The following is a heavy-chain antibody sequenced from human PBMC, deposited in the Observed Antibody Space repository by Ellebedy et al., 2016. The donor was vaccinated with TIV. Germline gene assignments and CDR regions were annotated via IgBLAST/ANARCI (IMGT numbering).Heavy chain of an antibody. V-gene: IGHV3-21*01. J-gene: IGHJ3*01. CDR1: GFSFSGHW. CDR3: VRGYTSWHDAFDL. D-gene: IGHD2-2*01. CDR2: ISSGRSYI. Sequence: GESLKISXAASGFSFSGHWMSWVRQAPGKGLEWVSFISSGRSYIYYADSVKGRFTISRDNAKNSLYLHMNSLRAGDTAVYYCVRGYTSWHDAFDLWGQGTMVTVSS.